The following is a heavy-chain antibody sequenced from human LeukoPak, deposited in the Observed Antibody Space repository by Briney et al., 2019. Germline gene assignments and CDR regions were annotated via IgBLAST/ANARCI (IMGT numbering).Heavy chain of an antibody. Sequence: GGSLRLSCAAYSMNWVRQAPGKGLEWVSSISSSSNYIYYADSVKGRFTISRDNAKNSLYLQMNSLRAEDTAVYYCARDHLWGSSDAFDIWGQGTMVTVSS. D-gene: IGHD3-16*01. J-gene: IGHJ3*02. V-gene: IGHV3-21*04. CDR3: ARDHLWGSSDAFDI. CDR1: S. CDR2: ISSSSNYI.